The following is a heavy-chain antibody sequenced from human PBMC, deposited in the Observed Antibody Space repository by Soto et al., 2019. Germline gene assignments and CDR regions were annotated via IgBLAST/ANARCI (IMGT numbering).Heavy chain of an antibody. CDR1: ACSIDTYY. Sequence: QVQLQESGPGLVKPSETLSLTCTVSACSIDTYYWSWIRQPPGKGLEWIGQIYYIGTTNYNPPLRSRVTISLDTSKNRFSLKLSSVAAADTAVYYCARRYGDYGLDYWGQGTLVTVSS. CDR2: IYYIGTT. CDR3: ARRYGDYGLDY. J-gene: IGHJ4*02. D-gene: IGHD4-17*01. V-gene: IGHV4-59*01.